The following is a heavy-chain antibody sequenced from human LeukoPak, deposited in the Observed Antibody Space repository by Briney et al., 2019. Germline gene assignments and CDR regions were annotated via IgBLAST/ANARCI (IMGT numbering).Heavy chain of an antibody. J-gene: IGHJ5*02. CDR2: INSDGSST. V-gene: IGHV3-74*01. Sequence: GESLRLSCAASGFTFSSYWMHWVRQAPGKGLVWVSRINSDGSSTSYADSVKGRFTISRDNAKNTLYLQMNSLRAEDTAVYYCARDPYSSGWLYNWFDPWGQGTLVTVSS. CDR1: GFTFSSYW. CDR3: ARDPYSSGWLYNWFDP. D-gene: IGHD6-19*01.